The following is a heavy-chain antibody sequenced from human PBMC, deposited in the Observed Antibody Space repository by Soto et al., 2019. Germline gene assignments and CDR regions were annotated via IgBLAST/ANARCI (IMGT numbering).Heavy chain of an antibody. Sequence: QVQLVQSGAEVKKPGSSVKVSCKASGGTFSSYAISWVRQAPGQGLEWMGGIIPSFGTANYAQKFQGRVTITADESTSTAYMELSSLRSEDTAVYYCARGLEYCSGGSCYTYYYYYYGMDVWGQGTTVTVSS. V-gene: IGHV1-69*01. CDR3: ARGLEYCSGGSCYTYYYYYYGMDV. J-gene: IGHJ6*02. D-gene: IGHD2-15*01. CDR1: GGTFSSYA. CDR2: IIPSFGTA.